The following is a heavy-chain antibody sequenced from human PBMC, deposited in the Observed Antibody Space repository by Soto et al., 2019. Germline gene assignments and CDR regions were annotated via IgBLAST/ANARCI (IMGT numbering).Heavy chain of an antibody. Sequence: SLRLSCAASGFTVNNAWMSWIRQTPGKGLEWVGRVKSKTEGETTDYAAPVKGRFTISRDDSKDTLYLQMNSLKTEDTAVYYCTTDQYGGFDRWGQGTLVTVSS. CDR1: GFTVNNAW. D-gene: IGHD3-10*01. V-gene: IGHV3-15*01. J-gene: IGHJ4*02. CDR2: VKSKTEGETT. CDR3: TTDQYGGFDR.